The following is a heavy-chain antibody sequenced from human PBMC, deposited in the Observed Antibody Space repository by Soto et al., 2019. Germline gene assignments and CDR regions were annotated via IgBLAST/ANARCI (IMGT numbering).Heavy chain of an antibody. CDR1: GFTFSSYG. V-gene: IGHV3-30*03. D-gene: IGHD6-19*01. CDR3: ATAEPGYSSGWLDY. CDR2: ISYDGSNK. J-gene: IGHJ4*02. Sequence: QVQLVESGGGVVQPGRSLRLSCAASGFTFSSYGMHWVRQAPGKGLEWVAVISYDGSNKYYADSVKGRFTISRDNSKKTLYLQMNSVRAEDRAVYYCATAEPGYSSGWLDYWGQGTLVTVSS.